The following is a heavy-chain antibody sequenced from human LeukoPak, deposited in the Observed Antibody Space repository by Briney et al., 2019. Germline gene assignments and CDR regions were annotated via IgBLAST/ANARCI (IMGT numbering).Heavy chain of an antibody. CDR1: DDPINSGVYY. Sequence: SETLSLTCTVSDDPINSGVYYWNWIRRPAGKGREWIGHIYTSGTTTNSNPSLKSRVAISLDTSKNHFSLKLSSVTAADTAVYYCARAKKRSGRSRNFYLDVWGKGTTVTVSS. V-gene: IGHV4-61*09. CDR2: IYTSGTTT. J-gene: IGHJ6*03. CDR3: ARAKKRSGRSRNFYLDV. D-gene: IGHD1-26*01.